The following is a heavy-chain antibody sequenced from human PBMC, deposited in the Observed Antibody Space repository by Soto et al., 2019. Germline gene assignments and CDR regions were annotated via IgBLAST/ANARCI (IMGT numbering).Heavy chain of an antibody. CDR2: INPNSGGA. CDR1: GYTFTGYY. D-gene: IGHD3-3*01. CDR3: ARDNYDFWSGYRQNYGMDV. Sequence: ASVKVSCKASGYTFTGYYMHWVRQAPGQGLEWMGWINPNSGGANYAQKFQGRVTMTRDTSISTAYMELSRLRSDDTAVYYCARDNYDFWSGYRQNYGMDVWGQGTTVTVSS. V-gene: IGHV1-2*02. J-gene: IGHJ6*02.